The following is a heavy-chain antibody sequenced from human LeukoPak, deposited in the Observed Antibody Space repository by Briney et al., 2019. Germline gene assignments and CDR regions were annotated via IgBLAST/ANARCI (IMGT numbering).Heavy chain of an antibody. J-gene: IGHJ4*02. CDR1: GGSISSYY. D-gene: IGHD3-22*01. Sequence: SETLSLTCTVSGGSISSYYWSWIRQPPGKGLEWIGYIYYSGSTNYNPSLKSRVTISVDTSKNQFSLKLSSVTAADTAVYYCARATYYYDSSGYYFDYWGQGTLVTVSS. V-gene: IGHV4-59*12. CDR2: IYYSGST. CDR3: ARATYYYDSSGYYFDY.